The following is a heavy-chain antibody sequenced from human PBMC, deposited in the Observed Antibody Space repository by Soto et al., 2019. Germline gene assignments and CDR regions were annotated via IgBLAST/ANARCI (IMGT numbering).Heavy chain of an antibody. CDR2: ISSDDNT. V-gene: IGHV3-66*01. D-gene: IGHD3-3*01. Sequence: EVQLMESGGGLVQPGGALRLSCAASGFIVNNIFMTWVRQAPGKGLEWLSTISSDDNTYYGDSVKGRFTISRASSKNTRYLQMNSLRAEDTAVYPCARDILGGSYDFSHGGQGALVTVSS. CDR3: ARDILGGSYDFSH. CDR1: GFIVNNIF. J-gene: IGHJ1*01.